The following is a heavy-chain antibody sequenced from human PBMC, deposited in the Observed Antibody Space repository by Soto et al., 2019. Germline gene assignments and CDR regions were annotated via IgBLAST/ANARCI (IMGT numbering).Heavy chain of an antibody. Sequence: SETLSLTCTVSGGSISSYYWSWIRQPPGKGLEWIGYIYYSGSTNYNPSLKSRVTISVDTSKNQFSLKLSSVTAADTAVYYCAREPSSGSSYYYYGMDVWGQGTTVTVSS. J-gene: IGHJ6*02. D-gene: IGHD3-22*01. V-gene: IGHV4-59*01. CDR3: AREPSSGSSYYYYGMDV. CDR2: IYYSGST. CDR1: GGSISSYY.